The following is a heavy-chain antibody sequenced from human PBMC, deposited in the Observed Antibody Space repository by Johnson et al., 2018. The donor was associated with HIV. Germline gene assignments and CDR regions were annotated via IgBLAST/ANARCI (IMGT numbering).Heavy chain of an antibody. V-gene: IGHV3-7*01. Sequence: VQLVESGGGLVQPGRSLRLSCAASGFTFSGYWMTWVRQAPGKGLEWVANIKQGGSEKYYADSVKGRFTISRDNSKNTLYLQMNSLRAEDTAVYYCAKETPSSGGTFDIWGQGTMVTVSS. J-gene: IGHJ3*02. CDR3: AKETPSSGGTFDI. CDR2: IKQGGSEK. D-gene: IGHD6-25*01. CDR1: GFTFSGYW.